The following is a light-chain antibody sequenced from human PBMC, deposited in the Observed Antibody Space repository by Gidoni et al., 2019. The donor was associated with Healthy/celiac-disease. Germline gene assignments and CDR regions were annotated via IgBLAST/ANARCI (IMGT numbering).Light chain of an antibody. CDR3: QKYNSAPSA. CDR2: AAS. CDR1: QGISNY. Sequence: DIQMTQSPSSLSASVGDRVTITCRARQGISNYLAWYQQKPGKVPKLLIYAASTLQSGVPSRFSGSGSGTDFTLTISRLQPEDVATYYCQKYNSAPSAFXQXTKVEIK. J-gene: IGKJ1*01. V-gene: IGKV1-27*01.